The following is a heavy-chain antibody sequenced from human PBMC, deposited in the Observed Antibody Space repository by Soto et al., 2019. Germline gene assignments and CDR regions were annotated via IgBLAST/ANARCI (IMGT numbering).Heavy chain of an antibody. D-gene: IGHD3-22*01. J-gene: IGHJ5*02. Sequence: LRLSCAASGFTFSSYAMSWVRQAPGKGLEWVSAISGSGGSTYYADSVKGRFTISRDNSKNTLYLQMNSLRAEDTAVYYCAKDSAYYYDSSGYYPRWFDPWGQGTLVTVSS. CDR1: GFTFSSYA. CDR3: AKDSAYYYDSSGYYPRWFDP. CDR2: ISGSGGST. V-gene: IGHV3-23*01.